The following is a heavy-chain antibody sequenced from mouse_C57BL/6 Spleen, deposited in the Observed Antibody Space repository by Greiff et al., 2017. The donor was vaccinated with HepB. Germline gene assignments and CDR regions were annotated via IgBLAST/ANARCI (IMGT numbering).Heavy chain of an antibody. CDR3: ARSVYYGSAWYFDV. CDR2: IYPGDGDT. CDR1: GYAFSSYW. J-gene: IGHJ1*03. Sequence: LQESGAELVKPGASVKISCKASGYAFSSYWMNWVKQRPGKGLEWIGQIYPGDGDTNYNGKFKGKATLTADKSSSTAYMQLSSLTSEDSAVYFCARSVYYGSAWYFDVWGTGTTVTVSS. V-gene: IGHV1-80*01. D-gene: IGHD1-1*01.